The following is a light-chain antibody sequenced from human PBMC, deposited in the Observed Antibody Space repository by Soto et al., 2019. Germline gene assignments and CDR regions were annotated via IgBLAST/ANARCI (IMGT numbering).Light chain of an antibody. CDR1: QSIRHY. V-gene: IGKV1-27*01. CDR2: EAS. J-gene: IGKJ5*01. Sequence: DIQMTQSPSSLSASVGDRVTITCRASQSIRHYLAWYQQKPGKVPKLLIYEASNLQSGVPSRFRGGGSGTDFTLTISSLQPEDVATYYCQHFDTAPQTFGQGTRLE. CDR3: QHFDTAPQT.